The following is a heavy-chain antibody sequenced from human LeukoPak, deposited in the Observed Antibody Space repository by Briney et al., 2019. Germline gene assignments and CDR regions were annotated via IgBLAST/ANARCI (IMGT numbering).Heavy chain of an antibody. CDR3: ARLGPASSGWPESFDY. CDR1: GFTFSSYA. D-gene: IGHD6-19*01. V-gene: IGHV3-7*03. Sequence: GGSLRLSCAASGFTFSSYAMSWVRQAPGKGLEWVANIKRDGSEEYYVDSVKGRFTISRDNAKNSLDLQMNSLRVEDTAVYYCARLGPASSGWPESFDYWGQGTLVTVSS. CDR2: IKRDGSEE. J-gene: IGHJ4*02.